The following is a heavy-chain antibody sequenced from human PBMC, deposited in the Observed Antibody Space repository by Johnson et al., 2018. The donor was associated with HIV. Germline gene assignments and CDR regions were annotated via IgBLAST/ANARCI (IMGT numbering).Heavy chain of an antibody. CDR2: ISYDGDNE. V-gene: IGHV3-30*03. J-gene: IGHJ3*01. Sequence: QVQLVESGGGVVQPGRSLRLSCVASGFTFRNYGMQWVRQAPGKGLEWVAVISYDGDNEYYADSVKGRFTISRDNSKNTLYLEMNSLRVEDTAVYYCTRGWGYAFDVWGQGTMVTVSS. CDR3: TRGWGYAFDV. D-gene: IGHD3-10*01. CDR1: GFTFRNYG.